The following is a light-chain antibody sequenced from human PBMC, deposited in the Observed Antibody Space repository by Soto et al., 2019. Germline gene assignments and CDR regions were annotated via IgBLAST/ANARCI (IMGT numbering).Light chain of an antibody. Sequence: QSALTQPASVSGSPGQSITISCTGTITDIGAYNYVSWYQQHPGKAPKLLIYDVYKRPSGVPDRFSGSKSGNTASLTVSGLQAEDEADYYCSSYAVNNKVVFGGGTKLTVL. CDR3: SSYAVNNKVV. V-gene: IGLV2-8*01. CDR1: ITDIGAYNY. J-gene: IGLJ2*01. CDR2: DVY.